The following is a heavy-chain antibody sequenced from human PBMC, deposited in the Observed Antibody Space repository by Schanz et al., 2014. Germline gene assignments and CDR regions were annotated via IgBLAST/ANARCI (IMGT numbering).Heavy chain of an antibody. CDR1: GFTFSAYA. CDR3: VRDILHRVYDSGSP. CDR2: ISSSSSTR. D-gene: IGHD3-10*01. Sequence: EVQLLESGGGLVQPGGSLRLSCAASGFTFSAYAMTWVRQIPGKGLEWVSYISSSSSTRYYADSVKGRFTISRDNAKNSLFLHMNSLRAEDTAVYYCVRDILHRVYDSGSPWGQGTLVTVSS. V-gene: IGHV3-48*04. J-gene: IGHJ5*02.